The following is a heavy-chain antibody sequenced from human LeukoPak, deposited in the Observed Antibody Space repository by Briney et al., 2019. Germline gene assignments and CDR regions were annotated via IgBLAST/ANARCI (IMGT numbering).Heavy chain of an antibody. D-gene: IGHD2-8*02. CDR1: GFTFSSYW. Sequence: GSLRLSCAASGFTFSSYWMHWVRQAPGKGLVWVSRLISDGSSASYADSVKGRFTISRDNTKNILYLQMNSLRAEDTAVYYCVRDSRYCPDVWGQGTTVTVSS. J-gene: IGHJ6*02. CDR2: LISDGSSA. V-gene: IGHV3-74*01. CDR3: VRDSRYCPDV.